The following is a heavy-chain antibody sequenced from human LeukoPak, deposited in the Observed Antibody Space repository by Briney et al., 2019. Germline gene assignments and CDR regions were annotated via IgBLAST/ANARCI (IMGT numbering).Heavy chain of an antibody. D-gene: IGHD6-19*01. CDR3: AKDRAGISLAGEFDY. V-gene: IGHV3-23*01. CDR2: ISGSGGTT. CDR1: GFTFRSYA. J-gene: IGHJ4*02. Sequence: GGSLTLSCAASGFTFRSYAMSWVRQAPGKGLEWVSAISGSGGTTHYADSGKGRLTISRDNSKNTLYLQMNSLRAEDTAVYYCAKDRAGISLAGEFDYWGQGTLVTVSS.